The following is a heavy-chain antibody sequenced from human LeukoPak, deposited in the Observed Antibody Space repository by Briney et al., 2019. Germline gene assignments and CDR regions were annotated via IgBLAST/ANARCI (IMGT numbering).Heavy chain of an antibody. D-gene: IGHD2-2*01. V-gene: IGHV3-74*01. CDR1: GFTFSSYS. Sequence: GGSLRLSCAASGFTFSSYSMHWVRQAPGKGLVWVSRINTDGSSTSYADSVKGRFTIFRDNSKNTLHLQMHSLRVEDTAVYYCASKLLPAAEQGLAYWGQGTLVTVSS. J-gene: IGHJ4*02. CDR2: INTDGSST. CDR3: ASKLLPAAEQGLAY.